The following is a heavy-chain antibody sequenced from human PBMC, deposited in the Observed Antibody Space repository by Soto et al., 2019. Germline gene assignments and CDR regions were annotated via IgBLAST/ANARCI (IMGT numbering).Heavy chain of an antibody. CDR2: VKSKAVGGTA. J-gene: IGHJ4*02. D-gene: IGHD3-3*01. Sequence: EVQLVESGGGLVQPGGSLRLSCAASGFSISNAWMHWVRQAPGKGLEWVGRVKSKAVGGTADYAAPVKGRFTISIDDSKNTQYLQMNSLKMEDTAVYYCNTYPDFWGGHTPLWGQGTLVTVSS. V-gene: IGHV3-15*07. CDR1: GFSISNAW. CDR3: NTYPDFWGGHTPL.